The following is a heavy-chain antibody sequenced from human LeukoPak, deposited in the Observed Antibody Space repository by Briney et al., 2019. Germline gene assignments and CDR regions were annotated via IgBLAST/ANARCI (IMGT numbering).Heavy chain of an antibody. CDR3: ARGGLRFLEWYSDY. J-gene: IGHJ4*02. CDR1: GFTFSSYS. Sequence: GGSLRLSCAASGFTFSSYSMNWVRQAPGKGLEWVSSISSSSSYIYYADSVKGRFTISRDNAKNSLYLQMNSLRAEDTALYYCARGGLRFLEWYSDYWGQGTLVTVSS. V-gene: IGHV3-21*04. CDR2: ISSSSSYI. D-gene: IGHD3-3*01.